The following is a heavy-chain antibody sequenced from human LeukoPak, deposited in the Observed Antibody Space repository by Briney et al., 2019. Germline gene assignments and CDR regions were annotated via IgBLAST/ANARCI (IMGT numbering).Heavy chain of an antibody. V-gene: IGHV3-33*01. Sequence: GGSLRLSCAGSGFTFGGYGMHWFRQTPGKGLEWVAVIAYDGSRAFYADSVKGRFTISRDNSKNTMSVQMDDLRAEDTAVYYCTRFNNDHFDYWGQGTLVTVSS. CDR3: TRFNNDHFDY. CDR1: GFTFGGYG. J-gene: IGHJ4*02. CDR2: IAYDGSRA. D-gene: IGHD1/OR15-1a*01.